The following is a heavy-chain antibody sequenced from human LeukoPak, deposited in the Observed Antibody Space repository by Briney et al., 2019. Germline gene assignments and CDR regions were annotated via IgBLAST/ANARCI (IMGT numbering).Heavy chain of an antibody. J-gene: IGHJ6*03. CDR2: INPNSGGT. Sequence: GASVKVSCKASGYTFTGYYMHWVRQAPGQGLEWMGWINPNSGGTNYAQKFQGRVTMTRDTSISTAYMELSRLRSDDTAVYYCARHTVGDYYYMDVWGKGTTVTVSS. CDR1: GYTFTGYY. D-gene: IGHD4-23*01. V-gene: IGHV1-2*02. CDR3: ARHTVGDYYYMDV.